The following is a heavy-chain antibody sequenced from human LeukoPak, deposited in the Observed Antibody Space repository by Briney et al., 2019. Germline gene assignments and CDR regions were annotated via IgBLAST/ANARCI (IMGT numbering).Heavy chain of an antibody. D-gene: IGHD6-13*01. CDR1: GGSMSGDY. Sequence: SETLSLTCTDPGGSMSGDYWRWSRQPPGKGLEWIGYIYNSGSTNYNPSLKSRVTISVDTSKNQFSLELNSATAADTAVYYCARNTSRWPNYFDYWGQGTLVTVSS. J-gene: IGHJ4*02. CDR2: IYNSGST. V-gene: IGHV4-59*08. CDR3: ARNTSRWPNYFDY.